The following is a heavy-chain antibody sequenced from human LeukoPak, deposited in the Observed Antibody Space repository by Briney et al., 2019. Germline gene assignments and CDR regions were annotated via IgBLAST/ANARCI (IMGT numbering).Heavy chain of an antibody. J-gene: IGHJ4*02. Sequence: GGSLRLSCAASGFTFDDYGMSWVRQAPGKGLEWVAVISYDGSNKIYADSVKGRFTISRDISKNTLYLQMNSLRAEDTAVYYCAKRLWYYDSSEGYCDYWGQGTLVTLSS. CDR1: GFTFDDYG. CDR2: ISYDGSNK. V-gene: IGHV3-30*18. D-gene: IGHD3-22*01. CDR3: AKRLWYYDSSEGYCDY.